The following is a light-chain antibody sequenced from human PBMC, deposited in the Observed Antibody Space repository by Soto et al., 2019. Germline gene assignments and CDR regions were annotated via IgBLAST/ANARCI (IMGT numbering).Light chain of an antibody. CDR2: GAS. CDR1: QSVGNN. Sequence: EIVMTQSPATLSVSPGERATLSCRASQSVGNNLAWYQQKPGQAPRLLLYGASTRATGLPARFSGSGSGTEYTLTISSLQSQDFVVYYCQQYNNRPPFTFGGGTKVEIK. V-gene: IGKV3-15*01. CDR3: QQYNNRPPFT. J-gene: IGKJ4*01.